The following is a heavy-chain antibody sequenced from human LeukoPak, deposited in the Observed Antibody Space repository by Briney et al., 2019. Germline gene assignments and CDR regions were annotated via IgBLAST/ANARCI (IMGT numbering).Heavy chain of an antibody. CDR2: ISGSGGST. Sequence: PGASLRLSCAASGFTFSSYAMSWVRQAPGKELEWVSAISGSGGSTYYADSVKGRFTISRDNSKNTLYLQMNSLRAEDTAVYYCAKAAAITIFGVVIVNFDYWGQGTLVTVSS. V-gene: IGHV3-23*01. J-gene: IGHJ4*02. D-gene: IGHD3-3*01. CDR1: GFTFSSYA. CDR3: AKAAAITIFGVVIVNFDY.